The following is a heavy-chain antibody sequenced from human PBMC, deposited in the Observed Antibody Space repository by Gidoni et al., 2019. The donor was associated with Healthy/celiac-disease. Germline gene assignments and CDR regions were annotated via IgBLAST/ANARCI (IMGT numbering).Heavy chain of an antibody. CDR1: GGTFSRYA. CDR2: IIPIFGTA. J-gene: IGHJ6*02. V-gene: IGHV1-69*01. D-gene: IGHD4-17*01. CDR3: ARDLATVTTSYYYYGMDV. Sequence: QVQLVQSGAEVKKPGSSVKVSCKASGGTFSRYAISWVRQAPGQGLEWMGGIIPIFGTANYAQKFQVRVTITADESTSTAYMELSSLRSEDTAVYYCARDLATVTTSYYYYGMDVWGQGTTVTVSS.